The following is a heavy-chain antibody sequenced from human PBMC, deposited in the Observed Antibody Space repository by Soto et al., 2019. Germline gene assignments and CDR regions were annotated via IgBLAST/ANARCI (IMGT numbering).Heavy chain of an antibody. J-gene: IGHJ4*02. CDR1: GFTFSNDW. CDR3: TPRVEYSSSSRKIPQADY. D-gene: IGHD6-6*01. V-gene: IGHV3-15*07. Sequence: EVQLVESGGGLVKPGGTLRLSCAASGFTFSNDWMNWVRQAPGKGLEWVGRIKSKTDGGTTDYAAPVKGSFTISRDDSKNTLYRQMNSLKTADTAVYYCTPRVEYSSSSRKIPQADYLGQGTLVTVSA. CDR2: IKSKTDGGTT.